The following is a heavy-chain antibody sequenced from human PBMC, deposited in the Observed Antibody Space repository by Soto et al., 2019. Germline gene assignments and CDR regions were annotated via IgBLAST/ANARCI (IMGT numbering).Heavy chain of an antibody. CDR1: GVTVSSNY. CDR2: IYSGGST. CDR3: ARHGYNYGGGYFDY. J-gene: IGHJ4*02. Sequence: EVQLVESGGGLVQPGGSLRLSCAASGVTVSSNYMSWVRQAPGKGLEWVSVIYSGGSTYYAASVKCRFTISRDNSKNTLYLQMNSLRAEDTAVYYCARHGYNYGGGYFDYWGQGTLVTVSS. V-gene: IGHV3-66*04. D-gene: IGHD5-18*01.